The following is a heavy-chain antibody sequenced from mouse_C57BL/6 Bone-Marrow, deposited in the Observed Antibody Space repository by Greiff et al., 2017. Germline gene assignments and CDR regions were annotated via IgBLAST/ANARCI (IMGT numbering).Heavy chain of an antibody. CDR2: INYDGSST. CDR3: ARDRGVTTGVYYAMYY. CDR1: GFTFSDYY. D-gene: IGHD2-2*01. J-gene: IGHJ4*01. Sequence: EVMLVESEGGLVQPGSSMKLSCTASGFTFSDYYMAWVRQVPEKGLEWVANINYDGSSTYYLDSLKSRFIISRDNAKNILYLQMSSLKSEDTATYYCARDRGVTTGVYYAMYYWGQGTSVTVSS. V-gene: IGHV5-16*01.